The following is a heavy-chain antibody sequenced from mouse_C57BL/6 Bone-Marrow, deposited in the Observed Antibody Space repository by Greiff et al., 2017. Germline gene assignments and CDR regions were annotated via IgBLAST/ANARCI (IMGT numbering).Heavy chain of an antibody. J-gene: IGHJ3*01. Sequence: VQLQQPGAELVKPGASVKLSCKASGYTFTSYWMHWVKQRPGQGLEWIGWIHPNSGSTNYNEKFKSKATLTVDKSSSTAYMQLSSLTSEDSAVYYCARKTQLAWFAYWGQGTRVTVSA. CDR1: GYTFTSYW. CDR3: ARKTQLAWFAY. D-gene: IGHD4-1*02. CDR2: IHPNSGST. V-gene: IGHV1-64*01.